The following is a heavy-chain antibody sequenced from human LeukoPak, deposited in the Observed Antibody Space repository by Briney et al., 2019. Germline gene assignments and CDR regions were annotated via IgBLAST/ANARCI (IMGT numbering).Heavy chain of an antibody. V-gene: IGHV3-23*01. D-gene: IGHD6-6*01. CDR3: AKYRISGQGGAARILDY. Sequence: GGSLRLSCGAPDSNIGTYAVTWVRQVPGKGLEWVSGMSGGGLSTYYARSVKGRFTISRDTSKNTFYLEMNSLGADDTALYYCAKYRISGQGGAARILDYWGQGILVTVSS. CDR2: MSGGGLST. CDR1: DSNIGTYA. J-gene: IGHJ4*02.